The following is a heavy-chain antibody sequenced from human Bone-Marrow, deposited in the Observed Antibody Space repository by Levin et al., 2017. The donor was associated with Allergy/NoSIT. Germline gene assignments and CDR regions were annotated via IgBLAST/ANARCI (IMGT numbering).Heavy chain of an antibody. D-gene: IGHD2-21*01. Sequence: PGGSLRLSCVASGFKFADHAMSWVRQTPGKGLEWLGFITRKALNETTEYAMSVRGRFTISRDDSKSMVFLQMNNLKNEDTAVYYCVREASDSATDEGYYCYYGMDVWGQGTTVTVSS. V-gene: IGHV3-49*04. CDR2: ITRKALNETT. CDR3: VREASDSATDEGYYCYYGMDV. J-gene: IGHJ6*02. CDR1: GFKFADHA.